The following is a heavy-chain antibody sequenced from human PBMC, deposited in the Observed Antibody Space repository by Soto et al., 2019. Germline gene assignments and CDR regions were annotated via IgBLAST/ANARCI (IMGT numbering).Heavy chain of an antibody. Sequence: QVDLQESGPGLVKPSETLSLTCTVSGGAINSYYWTWIRQPAGKGLEWIGRIYSSGSTKYNPSLQSRVTMSLDTSKNQFSLRLTSVTAADTAVYYCARGQRFSDWFDPWGQGTFVTVSS. D-gene: IGHD3-3*01. CDR3: ARGQRFSDWFDP. CDR2: IYSSGST. J-gene: IGHJ5*02. CDR1: GGAINSYY. V-gene: IGHV4-4*07.